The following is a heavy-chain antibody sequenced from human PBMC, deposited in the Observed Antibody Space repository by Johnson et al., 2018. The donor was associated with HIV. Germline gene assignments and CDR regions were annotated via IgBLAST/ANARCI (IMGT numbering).Heavy chain of an antibody. V-gene: IGHV3-30-3*01. CDR3: ARARLLWFRELWPHDAFDI. Sequence: QVQLVESGGGVVQPGRSLRLSCAASGFTFSSFAMHWVRQAPGKGLEWVAVISYDGSNILYAASVKGRFTISRDNSKNTLYLQMNSLRAEDTAVYYCARARLLWFRELWPHDAFDIWGQGTKVTVSS. D-gene: IGHD3-10*01. J-gene: IGHJ3*02. CDR2: ISYDGSNI. CDR1: GFTFSSFA.